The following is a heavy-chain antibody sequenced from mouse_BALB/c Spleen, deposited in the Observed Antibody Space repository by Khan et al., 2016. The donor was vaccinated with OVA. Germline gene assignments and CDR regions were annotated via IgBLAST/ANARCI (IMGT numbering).Heavy chain of an antibody. CDR3: VRDGAYHRNDGWFAY. J-gene: IGHJ3*01. CDR1: GYTFTSYT. V-gene: IGHV1-4*01. D-gene: IGHD2-14*01. CDR2: INPSNGYT. Sequence: QVQLQQPGAELARPGASAKMSCKASGYTFTSYTIHWIKKRPGQGLEWIGYINPSNGYTNYNQKFKDKATLTTDKSSTTAYLQLSSLTSDDSAVYNCVRDGAYHRNDGWFAYWGQGTLVTVSA.